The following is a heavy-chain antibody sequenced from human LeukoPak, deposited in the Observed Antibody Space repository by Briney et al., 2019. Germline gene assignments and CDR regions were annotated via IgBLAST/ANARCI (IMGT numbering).Heavy chain of an antibody. D-gene: IGHD6-6*01. CDR3: VPASIAAIDY. V-gene: IGHV3-23*01. CDR1: AFTFSSYA. CDR2: ISGSGGST. J-gene: IGHJ4*02. Sequence: GGSLRLSCAASAFTFSSYAMSWVRQAPGKGLEWVSAISGSGGSTYYADSVKGRFTISRDNSKNTLYLQMNSLRAEDTAVYYCVPASIAAIDYWGQGTLVTVSS.